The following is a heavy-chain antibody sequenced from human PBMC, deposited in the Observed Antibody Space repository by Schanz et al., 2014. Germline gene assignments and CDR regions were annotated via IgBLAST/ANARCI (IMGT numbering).Heavy chain of an antibody. CDR1: GFTFSNHG. CDR3: ARDHQWLARYYMDV. D-gene: IGHD6-19*01. J-gene: IGHJ6*03. V-gene: IGHV3-33*08. Sequence: VQLVESGGGLVQPGGFLRLSCAASGFTFSNHGMHWVRQSPGKGLEWVALIWYDGSNEYYADSVKGRFTISRDNPKKTLYLQMNSLRAEDTAVYYCARDHQWLARYYMDVWGKGTTVTVSS. CDR2: IWYDGSNE.